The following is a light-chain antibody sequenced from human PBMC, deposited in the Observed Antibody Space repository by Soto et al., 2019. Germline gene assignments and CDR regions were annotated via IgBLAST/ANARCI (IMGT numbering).Light chain of an antibody. V-gene: IGKV3-15*01. CDR1: QSVSSN. CDR2: GAS. CDR3: QQYNNFWT. Sequence: EIVMTQSPATLSVSPGETATLSCWASQSVSSNLAWYQQKPGQAPRLLIYGASTRATDIPARFSGSGSGTEFTLTISSLQSEDFAVYYCQQYNNFWTFGQGTKVDIK. J-gene: IGKJ1*01.